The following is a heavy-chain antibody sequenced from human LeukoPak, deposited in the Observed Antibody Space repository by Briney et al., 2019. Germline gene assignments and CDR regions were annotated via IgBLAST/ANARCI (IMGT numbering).Heavy chain of an antibody. CDR2: ISYDGSNK. J-gene: IGHJ6*02. V-gene: IGHV3-30-3*01. CDR3: ARAGYGDYIYYYYYGMDV. CDR1: GFTFSSYA. D-gene: IGHD4-17*01. Sequence: PGGSLRLSCAASGFTFSSYAMHWVRQAPGKGLEWVAVISYDGSNKYYADSVKGRFTISRDNSKNTLYLQMNSLRAEDTAVYYCARAGYGDYIYYYYYGMDVWGQGTTVTVSS.